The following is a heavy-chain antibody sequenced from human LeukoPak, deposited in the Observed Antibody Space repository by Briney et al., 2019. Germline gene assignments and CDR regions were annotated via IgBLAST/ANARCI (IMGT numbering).Heavy chain of an antibody. J-gene: IGHJ6*02. CDR1: GGSISSYY. CDR3: ARGEVGAIYYYYGMDV. D-gene: IGHD1-26*01. CDR2: IYYSGST. V-gene: IGHV4-59*01. Sequence: SETVSLTCTVSGGSISSYYWSWIRQPPGKGLEWIGYIYYSGSTNYNPSLKSRVTISVDTSKNQFSLKLSSVTAADTAVYYCARGEVGAIYYYYGMDVWGQGTTVTVSS.